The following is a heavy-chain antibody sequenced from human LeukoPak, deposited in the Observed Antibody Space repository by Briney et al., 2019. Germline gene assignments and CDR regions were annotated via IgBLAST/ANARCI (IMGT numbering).Heavy chain of an antibody. J-gene: IGHJ3*02. D-gene: IGHD3-3*01. CDR3: ARGSRFGVVGRDAFDI. V-gene: IGHV3-21*01. Sequence: QAGGSLRLSCAASGFTFSRYSMNWVRQAPGKGLEWVSSISISSNYIYYADSVKGRFTISRDNAKNSLYLQVNSLRAEDTAVYYCARGSRFGVVGRDAFDIWGQGTVVTVSS. CDR2: ISISSNYI. CDR1: GFTFSRYS.